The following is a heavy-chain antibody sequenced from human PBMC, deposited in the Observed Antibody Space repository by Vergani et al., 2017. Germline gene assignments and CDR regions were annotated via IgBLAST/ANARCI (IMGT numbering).Heavy chain of an antibody. CDR2: IYPADSDT. Sequence: EVELVQSGPEMRKPGESLTISCKGSEYSFGNYWIGWVRQRPGKGLEWMGIIYPADSDTRYSPSFQGQVTISADKSISTAFLQWDSLKASDTALYYGARHTTYTDSWGQGTLVTVSS. V-gene: IGHV5-51*01. D-gene: IGHD1-1*01. J-gene: IGHJ4*02. CDR3: ARHTTYTDS. CDR1: EYSFGNYW.